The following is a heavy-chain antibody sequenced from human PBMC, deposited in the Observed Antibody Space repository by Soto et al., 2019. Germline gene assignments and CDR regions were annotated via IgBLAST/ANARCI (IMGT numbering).Heavy chain of an antibody. CDR2: IKSKVDGGTA. CDR1: GFTFSNAW. D-gene: IGHD2-2*01. Sequence: GGSLKLACEASGFTFSNAWMNWVRQGPGKGLEWLGRIKSKVDGGTADYGAATKGRFSISRDDLKNMLYLQMNSLKPDDTAVYYCTTLSYLYYDGMDVWGQGTTVTVSS. V-gene: IGHV3-15*01. CDR3: TTLSYLYYDGMDV. J-gene: IGHJ6*02.